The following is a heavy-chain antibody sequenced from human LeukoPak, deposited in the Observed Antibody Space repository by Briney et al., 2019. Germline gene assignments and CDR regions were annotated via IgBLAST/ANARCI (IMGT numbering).Heavy chain of an antibody. D-gene: IGHD5-12*01. J-gene: IGHJ4*02. CDR1: GFSYNNYA. CDR3: AKGAYDYIEIAYFDY. CDR2: IIGSSGST. Sequence: GGSLRLSCVASGFSYNNYAMNWVRQAPGKGLEWVSLIIGSSGSTFYADSVKGRFTISRDKSKNTLYLQMNSLRAEDTAVYYCAKGAYDYIEIAYFDYWGQGSLVTVSS. V-gene: IGHV3-23*01.